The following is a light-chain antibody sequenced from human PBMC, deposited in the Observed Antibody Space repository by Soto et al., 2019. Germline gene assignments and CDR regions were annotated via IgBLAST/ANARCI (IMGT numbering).Light chain of an antibody. V-gene: IGKV3D-15*01. CDR1: QSINSD. J-gene: IGKJ1*01. CDR2: GAS. CDR3: QQYNSYSLA. Sequence: EIVMTQSPATLSVSPGETTRLSCRASQSINSDVAWYQQKVGQTPRLLIHGASTRATGIAARFSGSGSGTEFTLTISSLQPDDFATYYCQQYNSYSLAFGQGTKVDIK.